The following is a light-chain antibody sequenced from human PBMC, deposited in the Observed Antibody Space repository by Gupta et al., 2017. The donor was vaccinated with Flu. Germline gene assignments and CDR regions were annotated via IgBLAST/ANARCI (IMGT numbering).Light chain of an antibody. CDR2: KAS. CDR3: QQDNSYYT. Sequence: DIQMTQSPSTLSASVRDRVTITCRASKSVGDWLAWYQQKPGKAPKLLIYKASNLASGVPSRFSGSGSGTEFTLTSSSRQPDDSANYYCQQDNSYYTFGQGTKLEVK. CDR1: KSVGDW. V-gene: IGKV1-5*03. J-gene: IGKJ2*01.